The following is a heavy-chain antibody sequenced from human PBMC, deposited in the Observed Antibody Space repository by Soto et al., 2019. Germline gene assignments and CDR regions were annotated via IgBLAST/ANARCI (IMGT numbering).Heavy chain of an antibody. V-gene: IGHV3-30*03. J-gene: IGHJ4*02. CDR2: ISYDGSNK. CDR3: ARAESLYSYGYYFDY. CDR1: GFTFSSYG. D-gene: IGHD5-18*01. Sequence: GGSLRLSCAASGFTFSSYGMHWVRQAPGKGLEWVAVISYDGSNKYYADSVKGRFTISRDNSKNTLYLQMNSLRAEDTAVYYCARAESLYSYGYYFDYWGQGTLVTVSS.